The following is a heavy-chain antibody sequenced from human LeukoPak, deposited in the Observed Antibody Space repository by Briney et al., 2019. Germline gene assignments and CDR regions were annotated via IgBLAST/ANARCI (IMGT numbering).Heavy chain of an antibody. CDR1: GFTVSSNY. CDR3: ARASGRVAGMSH. D-gene: IGHD6-19*01. Sequence: GGSLRLSCAASGFTVSSNYMSGVRQAPGKGLEWVSVIYSGGSTYYADSVKGRFTISRDNSKNTLYLQMNSLRAEDTAVYYCARASGRVAGMSHWGQGTLITVSS. J-gene: IGHJ4*02. CDR2: IYSGGST. V-gene: IGHV3-66*01.